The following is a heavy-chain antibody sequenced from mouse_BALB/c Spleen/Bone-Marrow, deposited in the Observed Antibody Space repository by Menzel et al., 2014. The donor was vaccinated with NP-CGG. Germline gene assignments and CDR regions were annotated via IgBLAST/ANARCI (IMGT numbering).Heavy chain of an antibody. Sequence: EVQLVESGGGLVKPGGSLELSCAASGFTFSSYVMSWVRQTPEKRLEWVVTISSGGTYTYYPDSVKGRFTISRDNAKNTLYLQMSSLRSEDTAMYYCARRGENSLLRPRYFDVWGAGTTVTVSS. CDR2: ISSGGTYT. J-gene: IGHJ1*01. V-gene: IGHV5-9-3*01. D-gene: IGHD1-2*01. CDR1: GFTFSSYV. CDR3: ARRGENSLLRPRYFDV.